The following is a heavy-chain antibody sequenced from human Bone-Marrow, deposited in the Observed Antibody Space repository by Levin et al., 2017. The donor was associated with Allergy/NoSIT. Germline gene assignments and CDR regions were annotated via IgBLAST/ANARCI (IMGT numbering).Heavy chain of an antibody. Sequence: GESLKISCAASGFIFTNYWMSWVRQAPGKGLEWVANIKQDGSEKVYVDSAKGRFTISRDNAKNSLYLQMNSLRAEATAVYYCARDLSPASPRSGLMYWGQGTVVTVSS. CDR1: GFIFTNYW. V-gene: IGHV3-7*04. J-gene: IGHJ4*02. CDR3: ARDLSPASPRSGLMY. CDR2: IKQDGSEK. D-gene: IGHD2-8*01.